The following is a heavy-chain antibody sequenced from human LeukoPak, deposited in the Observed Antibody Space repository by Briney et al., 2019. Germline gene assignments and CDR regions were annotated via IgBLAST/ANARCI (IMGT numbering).Heavy chain of an antibody. CDR2: INHSGSI. V-gene: IGHV4-34*01. J-gene: IGHJ5*02. Sequence: PSETLSLTCAVYGGSFSGYYWSWIRQPPGKGLEWIGEINHSGSINYKTSLKSRVTISVDTSKNQFSLKLSSVTAADTAVYYCARGGYCSSTSCYGGGFDPWGQGTLVTVSS. D-gene: IGHD2-2*01. CDR3: ARGGYCSSTSCYGGGFDP. CDR1: GGSFSGYY.